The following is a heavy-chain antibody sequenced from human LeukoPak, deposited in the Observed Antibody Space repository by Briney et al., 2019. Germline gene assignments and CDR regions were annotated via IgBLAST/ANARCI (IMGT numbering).Heavy chain of an antibody. J-gene: IGHJ3*02. CDR3: ARESTYCSSTSCYPDDAFDI. Sequence: GGSLRLSCAASGFTFSSYGMHWVRQAPGKGLEWVAVMWYDGSNKYYADSVKGRFTISRDNSKNTLYLQMNSLRAEDTAVYYCARESTYCSSTSCYPDDAFDIWGQGTMVTVSS. D-gene: IGHD2-2*01. CDR2: MWYDGSNK. V-gene: IGHV3-33*01. CDR1: GFTFSSYG.